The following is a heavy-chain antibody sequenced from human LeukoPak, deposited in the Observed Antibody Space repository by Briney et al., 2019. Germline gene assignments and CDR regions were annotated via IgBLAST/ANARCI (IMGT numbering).Heavy chain of an antibody. Sequence: GGSLRLSCAASGFTFSSYSMNWVRQAPGKGLEWVSFTSSSSSYIYYADSVKGRFTISRDNAKNSLYLQMNSLRAEDTAVYYCARFIVVVVAATNANWFDPWGQGTLVTVSS. CDR2: TSSSSSYI. CDR1: GFTFSSYS. J-gene: IGHJ5*02. V-gene: IGHV3-21*01. CDR3: ARFIVVVVAATNANWFDP. D-gene: IGHD2-15*01.